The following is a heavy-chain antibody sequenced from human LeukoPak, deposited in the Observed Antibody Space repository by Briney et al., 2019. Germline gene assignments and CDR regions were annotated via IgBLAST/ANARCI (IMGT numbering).Heavy chain of an antibody. Sequence: PGGSLRLSCAASGFTFSSYEMNWVRQAPGKGLEWVSYISSSGSTIYYADSVKGRFTISRDNAKNSLYLQMNSLRAEDTAVYYCARVTTHFDYWGQGTLVTVSS. CDR2: ISSSGSTI. V-gene: IGHV3-48*03. D-gene: IGHD4-17*01. J-gene: IGHJ4*02. CDR1: GFTFSSYE. CDR3: ARVTTHFDY.